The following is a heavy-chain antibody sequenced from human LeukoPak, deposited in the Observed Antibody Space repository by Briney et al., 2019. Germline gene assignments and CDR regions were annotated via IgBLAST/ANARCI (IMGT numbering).Heavy chain of an antibody. D-gene: IGHD3-9*01. J-gene: IGHJ6*03. V-gene: IGHV3-21*01. CDR2: ISSSSSYI. Sequence: KAGGSLRLSCAASGFTFSSYSMNWVRQAPGKGLDWVSSISSSSSYIYYADSVKGRFTISRDNAKNSLYLQMNSLRAEDTAVYYCARVYYDILDYMDVWGKGTTVTVSS. CDR3: ARVYYDILDYMDV. CDR1: GFTFSSYS.